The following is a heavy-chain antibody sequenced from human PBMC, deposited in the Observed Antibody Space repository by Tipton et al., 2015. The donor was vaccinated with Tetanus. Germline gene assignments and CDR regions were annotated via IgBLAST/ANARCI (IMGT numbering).Heavy chain of an antibody. Sequence: GLVKPSETLSLTCRVSGDSITDSHWSWIRQTPGKGLEWIAYIFHSGSTNYSPSLKSRVAISMDTSKNQISLKLSSVTAADTAVYYCARRSYCSSSRCFDAFDLWGQGTMVTVSS. D-gene: IGHD2-2*01. V-gene: IGHV4-59*01. CDR1: GDSITDSH. CDR3: ARRSYCSSSRCFDAFDL. CDR2: IFHSGST. J-gene: IGHJ3*01.